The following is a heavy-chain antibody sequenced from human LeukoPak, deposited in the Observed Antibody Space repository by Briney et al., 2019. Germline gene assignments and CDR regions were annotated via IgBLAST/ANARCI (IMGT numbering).Heavy chain of an antibody. CDR3: ARGGGSTWPPYYFDS. D-gene: IGHD1-26*01. Sequence: GGTLRLSCAASGFTFSSYGMSWVRQAPGKGLEWVSDISWNSINIGYADSVKGRFTVSRDNAKNSLHLQMNSLRVEDTAFYYCARGGGSTWPPYYFDSWGQGTLVTVSS. V-gene: IGHV3-20*04. CDR2: ISWNSINI. CDR1: GFTFSSYG. J-gene: IGHJ4*02.